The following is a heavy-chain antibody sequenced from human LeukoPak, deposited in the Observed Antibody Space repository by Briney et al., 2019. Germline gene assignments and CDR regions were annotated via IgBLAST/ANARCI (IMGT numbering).Heavy chain of an antibody. CDR1: GYTFTSYY. Sequence: ASVKVSCTASGYTFTSYYTHWVRPAPGQGLEWMGIINPSGGSTNYAQKFQGRVTMTRDTSTNTVYMELSSLRSEDTAVYYCALGSGYGDYWGQGTLVTVSS. D-gene: IGHD3-22*01. CDR2: INPSGGST. V-gene: IGHV1-46*01. J-gene: IGHJ4*02. CDR3: ALGSGYGDY.